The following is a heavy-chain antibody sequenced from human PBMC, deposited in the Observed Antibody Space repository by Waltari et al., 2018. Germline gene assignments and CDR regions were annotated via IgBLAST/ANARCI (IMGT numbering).Heavy chain of an antibody. CDR1: GYTFTSYG. V-gene: IGHV1-18*01. D-gene: IGHD3-9*01. J-gene: IGHJ4*02. CDR3: ARDYDILTGYFGY. Sequence: QVQLVQSGAEVKKPGASVKVSCKASGYTFTSYGISWVRQAPGQGLEWMGWISADNGNTNYAQELQGRGTMTTDTSTRTAYMELRSLRSYDTAVYYWARDYDILTGYFGYWGQGTLVTVSS. CDR2: ISADNGNT.